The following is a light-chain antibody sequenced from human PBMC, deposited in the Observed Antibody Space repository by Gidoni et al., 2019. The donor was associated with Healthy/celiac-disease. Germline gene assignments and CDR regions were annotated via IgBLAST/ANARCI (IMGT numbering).Light chain of an antibody. CDR1: QSISSY. CDR3: QQSYSTPYT. Sequence: IPMTQSPSSLSASVGDRVTITCRASQSISSYLNWYQQKPGKAPKLLIYAASSLQSGVPSRFSGSGSGTDFTLTISSLQPEDFATYYCQQSYSTPYTFGGXTKVEIK. J-gene: IGKJ4*01. CDR2: AAS. V-gene: IGKV1-39*01.